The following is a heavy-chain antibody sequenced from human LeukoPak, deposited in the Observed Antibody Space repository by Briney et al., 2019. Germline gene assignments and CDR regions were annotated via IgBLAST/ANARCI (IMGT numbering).Heavy chain of an antibody. CDR1: GFTFSSYW. CDR3: ARDGWEPIAAAGTDY. CDR2: IKQDGSEK. D-gene: IGHD6-13*01. J-gene: IGHJ4*02. V-gene: IGHV3-7*01. Sequence: QTGGSLRLSCAASGFTFSSYWMSWVRQAPWKGLEWVANIKQDGSEKYYVDSVKGRFTISRDNAKNSLYLQMNSLRAEDTAVYYCARDGWEPIAAAGTDYWGQGTLVTVSS.